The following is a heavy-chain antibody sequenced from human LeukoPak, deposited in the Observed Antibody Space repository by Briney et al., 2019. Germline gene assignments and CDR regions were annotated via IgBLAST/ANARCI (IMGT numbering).Heavy chain of an antibody. D-gene: IGHD1-26*01. CDR2: VYYSGST. J-gene: IGHJ5*02. Sequence: SETLSLTCTVSGGSINNYFWSWIRQPPGKGLEWIGYVYYSGSTNYNPSLESRVTMSVDTSKNQFSLKLTSLTAADTAVYYCARHLSGSYSNWFDHWGQGTLVTVSS. CDR1: GGSINNYF. V-gene: IGHV4-59*01. CDR3: ARHLSGSYSNWFDH.